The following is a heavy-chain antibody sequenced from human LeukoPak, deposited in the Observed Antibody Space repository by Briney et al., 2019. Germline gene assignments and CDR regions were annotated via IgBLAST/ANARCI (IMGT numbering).Heavy chain of an antibody. CDR3: SLWFGEPRAFDF. CDR1: GFSFSSDE. D-gene: IGHD3-10*01. J-gene: IGHJ3*01. Sequence: GGSLRLSCAASGFSFSSDEMSWVRQAPGEGLEWVSYISSGGETIYYADSGKGRFTISSDNAKNSVYLQLNRPAAEDTAVYYCSLWFGEPRAFDFRGQGTMVTVFS. V-gene: IGHV3-48*03. CDR2: ISSGGETI.